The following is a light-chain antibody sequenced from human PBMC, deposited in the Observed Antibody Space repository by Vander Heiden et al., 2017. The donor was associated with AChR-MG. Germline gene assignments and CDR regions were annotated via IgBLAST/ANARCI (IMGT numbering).Light chain of an antibody. Sequence: DIQMTQSPSSLSASVGDRVTITCRASQDINNYLDWYQQKPGKVPELLIYAASNLQLGVPSRFSGSGSGTDFTLTISTLQPEDVATYYCQKYDSAPRTFGQGTKVEIK. CDR3: QKYDSAPRT. V-gene: IGKV1-27*01. J-gene: IGKJ1*01. CDR1: QDINNY. CDR2: AAS.